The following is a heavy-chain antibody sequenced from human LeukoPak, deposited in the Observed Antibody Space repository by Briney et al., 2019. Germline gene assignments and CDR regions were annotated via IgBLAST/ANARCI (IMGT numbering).Heavy chain of an antibody. CDR3: VRDDDSPDNGLDY. D-gene: IGHD3-22*01. Sequence: PGGSLRLSCAASGLAFSSYGLHGVGRAPGKGWEGVGVIFSDGSKEFYTDSMKGQFTISRDNFKSTLYLQMNSLRAEDTAVYYCVRDDDSPDNGLDYWGQGTLVTVSS. J-gene: IGHJ4*02. CDR2: IFSDGSKE. V-gene: IGHV3-30*12. CDR1: GLAFSSYG.